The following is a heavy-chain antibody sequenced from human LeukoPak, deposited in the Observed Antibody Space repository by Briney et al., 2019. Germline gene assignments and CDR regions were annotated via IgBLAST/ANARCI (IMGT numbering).Heavy chain of an antibody. CDR1: GFSVSSFG. CDR2: ISLNGETT. D-gene: IGHD6-19*01. Sequence: GGSLRLSCAVSGFSVSSFGMSWVRQAPGKGLEWISAISLNGETTWYADSVKGRFTISRDNSKNTLYLQLTSLRAEDTAVYYCAQGFSSGWYPYWGQGSLVSVSS. V-gene: IGHV3-23*01. J-gene: IGHJ4*02. CDR3: AQGFSSGWYPY.